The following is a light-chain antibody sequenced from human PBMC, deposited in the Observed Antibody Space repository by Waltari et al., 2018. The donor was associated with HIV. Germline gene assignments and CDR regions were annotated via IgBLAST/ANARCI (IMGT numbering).Light chain of an antibody. CDR1: QNLFYSSNNKNY. CDR2: WAS. V-gene: IGKV4-1*01. J-gene: IGKJ2*01. CDR3: QQYYSTPPT. Sequence: DIVMTQSPDSLAVSLGGRTTINCKSSQNLFYSSNNKNYLAWYQHKPGHPPKLRFYWASPRESGFPDLFSGSGSGTNFTLTISSLQADDVAVYFCQQYYSTPPTFGQGTKLEI.